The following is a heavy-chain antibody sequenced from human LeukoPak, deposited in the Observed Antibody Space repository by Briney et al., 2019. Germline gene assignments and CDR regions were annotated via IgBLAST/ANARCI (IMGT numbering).Heavy chain of an antibody. D-gene: IGHD1-26*01. CDR2: ISGGSYYI. Sequence: PGGSLRLSCAASGFTFSDNTMIWVRKPPGKGLKGVSSISGGSYYIYYADSVKGRFTISRDNPKDSLYLQMNSLRAEDTAVYYCARDRGSGSYPFDYWGQGTLVTVSS. V-gene: IGHV3-21*01. CDR1: GFTFSDNT. CDR3: ARDRGSGSYPFDY. J-gene: IGHJ4*02.